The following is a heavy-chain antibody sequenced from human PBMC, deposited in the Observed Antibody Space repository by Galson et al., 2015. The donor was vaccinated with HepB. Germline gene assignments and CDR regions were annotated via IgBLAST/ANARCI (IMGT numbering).Heavy chain of an antibody. D-gene: IGHD3-22*01. Sequence: PALVKPTQTLTLTCTFSGFSLSTSGMCVSWIRQPPGKALEWLALIDWDDDKYYSTSLKTRLTISKDTSKNQVVLTMTNMDPVDTATYYCARIRDYYDSSKHFDYWGQGTLVTVSS. CDR2: IDWDDDK. J-gene: IGHJ4*02. CDR1: GFSLSTSGMC. CDR3: ARIRDYYDSSKHFDY. V-gene: IGHV2-70*01.